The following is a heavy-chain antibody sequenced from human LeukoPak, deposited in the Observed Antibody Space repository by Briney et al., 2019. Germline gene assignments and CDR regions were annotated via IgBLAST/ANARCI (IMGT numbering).Heavy chain of an antibody. Sequence: PGGSLRLSCAASGFTFSSYAMHWVRQAPGKGLEWVAVISYDGSNKYYADSVKGRFTISRDNSKNTLYLQMNSLRAEDTAVYYCAKKKDTHFDYWGQGTLVTVSS. D-gene: IGHD5-18*01. J-gene: IGHJ4*02. CDR1: GFTFSSYA. V-gene: IGHV3-30*04. CDR2: ISYDGSNK. CDR3: AKKKDTHFDY.